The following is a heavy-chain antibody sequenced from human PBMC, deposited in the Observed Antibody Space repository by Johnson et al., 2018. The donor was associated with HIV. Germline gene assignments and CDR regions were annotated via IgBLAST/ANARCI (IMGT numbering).Heavy chain of an antibody. V-gene: IGHV3-23*04. CDR3: AFESGSYFRHAFDV. Sequence: EVQLVESGGGLVQPGGSLRLSCAASGFTFSSYALTWVRQAPGRGLEWVSTISGSGGSTYYAASVKGRFTISRDNSKNTLYLQMNSLRSEDTAVYSCAFESGSYFRHAFDVWGQGTMVTVSS. D-gene: IGHD1-26*01. CDR1: GFTFSSYA. CDR2: ISGSGGST. J-gene: IGHJ3*01.